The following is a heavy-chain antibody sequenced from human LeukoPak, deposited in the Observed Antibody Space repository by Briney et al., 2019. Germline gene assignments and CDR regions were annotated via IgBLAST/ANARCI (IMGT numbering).Heavy chain of an antibody. V-gene: IGHV3-48*03. CDR1: AFTLSIIE. CDR2: ISSSGSTI. D-gene: IGHD3-16*02. J-gene: IGHJ5*02. CDR3: ARDSLPYDYVWGSYRFFDP. Sequence: GGSLRPSCAASAFTLSIIEMNWVRQAPGEGLEWDSYISSSGSTIYHADSVKGRFTISRDNAKNSLYLQMNSLRAEDTAVYYCARDSLPYDYVWGSYRFFDPWGQGTLVTVSS.